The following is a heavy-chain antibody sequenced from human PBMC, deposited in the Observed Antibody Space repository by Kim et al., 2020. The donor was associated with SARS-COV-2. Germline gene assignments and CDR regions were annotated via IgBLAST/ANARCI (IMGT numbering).Heavy chain of an antibody. V-gene: IGHV3-73*01. D-gene: IGHD6-19*01. CDR3: TRVNPIPGGWYGAFDI. Sequence: GGSLRLSCAASGFTFSGSTMHWVRQASGKGLEWVGRIRSKANSYATAYAASVKNRFTISRDDSKNTAYLQMNSLKTEDTAVYYCTRVNPIPGGWYGAFDIWGQGTMVTVSS. J-gene: IGHJ3*02. CDR2: IRSKANSYAT. CDR1: GFTFSGST.